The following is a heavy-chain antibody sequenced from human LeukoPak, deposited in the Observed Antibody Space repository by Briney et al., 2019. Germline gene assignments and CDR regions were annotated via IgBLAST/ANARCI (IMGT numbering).Heavy chain of an antibody. CDR3: ARRGRYYYDSSGYYYSY. J-gene: IGHJ4*02. D-gene: IGHD3-22*01. CDR1: GGSISSSSYY. CDR2: IYYSGST. Sequence: PSETLSLTCTVSGGSISSSSYYWGWIRQPPGKGLEWIGSIYYSGSTYYNPSLKSRVTISVDTSKNQFSLKLSSVTAADTAVYYCARRGRYYYDSSGYYYSYWGQGTLVTVSS. V-gene: IGHV4-39*01.